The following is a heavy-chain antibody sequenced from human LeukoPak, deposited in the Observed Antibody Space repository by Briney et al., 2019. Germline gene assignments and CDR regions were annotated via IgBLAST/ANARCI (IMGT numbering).Heavy chain of an antibody. J-gene: IGHJ4*02. V-gene: IGHV3-64*01. CDR1: GFTFSSYA. D-gene: IGHD3-3*01. CDR3: ARGSYDFWSGYHIDY. Sequence: PGGSLRLSCAASGFTFSSYAMHWVRQAPGKGLEYVSAISSNGGSTYYANSVKGRFTISRDNSKNTLYLQMGSLRAEDMAVYYCARGSYDFWSGYHIDYWGQGTLVTVSS. CDR2: ISSNGGST.